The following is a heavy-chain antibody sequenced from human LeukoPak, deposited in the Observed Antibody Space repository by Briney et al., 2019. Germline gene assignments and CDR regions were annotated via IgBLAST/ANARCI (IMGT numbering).Heavy chain of an antibody. Sequence: PGGSLRLSCAASGFTFSSYAMSWVRQAPGKGLEWVSAISGSGGSTYYADSVKGRFTISRDNSKNTLYLQMNSLRAEETAVYYCAKDHIVLGNYFDYWGQGTLVTVSS. CDR3: AKDHIVLGNYFDY. CDR1: GFTFSSYA. D-gene: IGHD2-8*01. V-gene: IGHV3-23*01. CDR2: ISGSGGST. J-gene: IGHJ4*02.